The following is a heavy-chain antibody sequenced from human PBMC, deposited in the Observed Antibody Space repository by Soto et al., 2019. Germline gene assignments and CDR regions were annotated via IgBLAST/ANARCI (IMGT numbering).Heavy chain of an antibody. CDR1: GYTFTSYY. CDR2: INPSGGST. Sequence: QVQLVQSGAEVKKPGASVKVSCKASGYTFTSYYMHWVRQAPGQGLEWMGIINPSGGSTSYAQKFQGRVTMTRDTSTSTVYMELSNLRSEDTAVYYCARDSPMGALEYSSPLDYWGQGTLVTVSS. J-gene: IGHJ4*02. V-gene: IGHV1-46*01. D-gene: IGHD5-18*01. CDR3: ARDSPMGALEYSSPLDY.